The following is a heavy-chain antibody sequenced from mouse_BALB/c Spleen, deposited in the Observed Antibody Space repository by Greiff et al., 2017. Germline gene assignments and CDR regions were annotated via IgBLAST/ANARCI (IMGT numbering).Heavy chain of an antibody. CDR2: ISSGGSYT. CDR3: ARHLLGYAMDY. CDR1: GFTFSSYG. J-gene: IGHJ4*01. Sequence: EVHLVESGGDLVKPGGSLKLSCAASGFTFSSYGMSWVRQTPDKRLEWVATISSGGSYTYYPDSVKGRFTISRDNAKNTLYLQMSSLKSEDTAMYYCARHLLGYAMDYWGQGTSVTVSS. V-gene: IGHV5-6*01. D-gene: IGHD2-10*02.